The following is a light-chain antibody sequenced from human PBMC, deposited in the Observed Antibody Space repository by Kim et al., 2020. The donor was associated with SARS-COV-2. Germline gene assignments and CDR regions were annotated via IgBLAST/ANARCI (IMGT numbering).Light chain of an antibody. CDR2: SAS. J-gene: IGKJ1*01. CDR1: QSVINY. CDR3: QQSYTIPET. Sequence: DIQMTQSPSSLSASVGDRVTITCRASQSVINYLNWYQQKPGKAPKLLIYSASDLYGEVPSRFSGSGSGTDFTLTISSLQPEDFATYYCQQSYTIPETFGQGTKVDIK. V-gene: IGKV1-39*01.